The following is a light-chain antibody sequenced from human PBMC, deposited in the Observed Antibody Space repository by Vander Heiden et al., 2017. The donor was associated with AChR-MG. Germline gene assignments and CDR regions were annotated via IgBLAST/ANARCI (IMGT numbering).Light chain of an antibody. CDR3: QQRYSTPIS. V-gene: IGKV1-39*01. J-gene: IGKJ2*01. CDR1: QSINSY. CDR2: AAS. Sequence: DIQMTQSPSSLSASVGDRVTITCRASQSINSYLNWYQQKPGKAPNLLIYAASSWQSGVPSRLSGSGSGTDFTLTISSRQPEDFATYYCQQRYSTPISFGKGTK.